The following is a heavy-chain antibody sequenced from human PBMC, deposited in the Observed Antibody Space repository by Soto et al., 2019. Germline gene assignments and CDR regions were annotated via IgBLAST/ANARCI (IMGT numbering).Heavy chain of an antibody. CDR1: GFTFDDYG. Sequence: GGSLRLSCAASGFTFDDYGMSWVRQAPGKGLEWVSGINWNGGSTGYADSLKGRFTISRDNAKNSLYLQMNSLRAEDTALYHCARDLSGSYWYFDLWGRGTLVTVSS. CDR3: ARDLSGSYWYFDL. V-gene: IGHV3-20*01. D-gene: IGHD1-26*01. J-gene: IGHJ2*01. CDR2: INWNGGST.